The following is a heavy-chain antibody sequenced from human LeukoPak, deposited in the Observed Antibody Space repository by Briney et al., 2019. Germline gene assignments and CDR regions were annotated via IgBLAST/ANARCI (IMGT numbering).Heavy chain of an antibody. CDR3: ARELFPSAAAGLFDY. Sequence: SETLSLTCTVSGYSISSTYYWGWIRQPPGKGLEWIGSIYHSGSTYYNPSLKSRVTISVDTSKNQFSLKLTSVTAADTAVYYCARELFPSAAAGLFDYWGQGTLVTVSS. CDR1: GYSISSTYY. V-gene: IGHV4-38-2*02. J-gene: IGHJ4*02. D-gene: IGHD6-13*01. CDR2: IYHSGST.